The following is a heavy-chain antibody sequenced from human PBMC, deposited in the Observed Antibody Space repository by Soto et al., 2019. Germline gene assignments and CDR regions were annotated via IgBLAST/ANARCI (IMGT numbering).Heavy chain of an antibody. CDR2: INVYNGNT. Sequence: ASVKVSCKASGYTFTNYGISWVRQAPGQGLEWMGWINVYNGNTKYAQKVQGRVTMTTDTSTSTAYMELRSLRSDDTAVYYCARAVGSGSYYNRYNRFEPWGQGTMVTAAS. J-gene: IGHJ5*02. CDR1: GYTFTNYG. D-gene: IGHD3-10*01. V-gene: IGHV1-18*01. CDR3: ARAVGSGSYYNRYNRFEP.